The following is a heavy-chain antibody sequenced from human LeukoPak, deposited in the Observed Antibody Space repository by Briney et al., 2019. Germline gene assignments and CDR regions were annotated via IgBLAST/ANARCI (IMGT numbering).Heavy chain of an antibody. Sequence: PGGSLRLSCAASGFTFSSYAMSWVRQAPGKGLEWVSAISGSGGSTYYADSVKGRFTISRDNSKNTLYLQMNSLRAEDTAIYYCARMGSAAAFFDYWGQGTLVTVSS. V-gene: IGHV3-23*01. J-gene: IGHJ4*02. CDR3: ARMGSAAAFFDY. CDR2: ISGSGGST. CDR1: GFTFSSYA. D-gene: IGHD2-2*01.